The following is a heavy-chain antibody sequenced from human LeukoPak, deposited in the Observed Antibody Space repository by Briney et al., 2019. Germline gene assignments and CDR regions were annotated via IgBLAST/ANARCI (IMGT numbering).Heavy chain of an antibody. CDR1: GFTFSSYG. Sequence: PGGSLRLSCAASGFTFSSYGMHWVRQAPGKGLEWVAFIRYDGSNKYYADSVKGRFTISRDNSKNTLYLQMNSLRAEDTAVYYCANAGTTGTTGPRGSYYYYCYMDVWGKGTTVTVSS. V-gene: IGHV3-30*02. CDR3: ANAGTTGTTGPRGSYYYYCYMDV. J-gene: IGHJ6*03. CDR2: IRYDGSNK. D-gene: IGHD1-1*01.